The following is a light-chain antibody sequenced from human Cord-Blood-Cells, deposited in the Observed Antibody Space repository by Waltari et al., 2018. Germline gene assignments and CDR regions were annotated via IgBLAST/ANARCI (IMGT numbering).Light chain of an antibody. CDR1: SSDAGRLNC. Sequence: QGARTQPSTCSASTGPSITISCTGSSSDAGRLNCLSWYQQHPGKAPKLMSYDLSNRPSGVSNRFSGSRSGNTASLTISGLQAEDEADYYCSSYTSSSTVVFGGGTKLTVL. CDR3: SSYTSSSTVV. J-gene: IGLJ2*01. V-gene: IGLV2-14*01. CDR2: DLS.